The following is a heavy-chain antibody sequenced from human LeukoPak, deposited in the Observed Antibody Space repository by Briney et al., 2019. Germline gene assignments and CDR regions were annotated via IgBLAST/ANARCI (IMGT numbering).Heavy chain of an antibody. CDR1: GVSISSGGSS. D-gene: IGHD5-12*01. J-gene: IGHJ5*02. CDR2: IYHSGST. CDR3: ARDSVESGYDSWWFDP. V-gene: IGHV4-30-2*01. Sequence: SQTLSLTCAVSGVSISSGGSSWSWIRQPPGKGLEWIGFIYHSGSTYYNPSLKSRVTISVDRSKNQFSLKLSSVTAADTAVYYCARDSVESGYDSWWFDPWGQGTLVTVSS.